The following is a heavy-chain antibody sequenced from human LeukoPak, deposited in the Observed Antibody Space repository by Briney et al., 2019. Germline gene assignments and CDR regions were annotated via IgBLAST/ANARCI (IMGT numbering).Heavy chain of an antibody. CDR1: GGSIISYF. CDR3: ARGGVTIIAQYDY. CDR2: IFDRGTTNYNPST. V-gene: IGHV4-59*01. D-gene: IGHD4-17*01. Sequence: PSETLSLTCTVSGGSIISYFWSWIRQPPGKGPEWIGYIFDRGTTNYNPSTNYNPSLKSRVTVSLDTSKNHFSLKLSSVTAADTAVYFCARGGVTIIAQYDYWGQGILVTVP. J-gene: IGHJ4*02.